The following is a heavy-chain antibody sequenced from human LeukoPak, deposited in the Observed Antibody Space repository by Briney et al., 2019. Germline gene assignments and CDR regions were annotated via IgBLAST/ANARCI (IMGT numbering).Heavy chain of an antibody. Sequence: TGGSLRLSCAASGFTFTNYWMTWVRQAPGKGLEWVSNIKQDGSEKYYVDSVKGRFTISRDNAKNSLFLQMNSLRAADTAVSYCARDVSDENGSASRIHLDSWGQGTLVSVSS. V-gene: IGHV3-7*01. J-gene: IGHJ4*02. CDR1: GFTFTNYW. CDR2: IKQDGSEK. CDR3: ARDVSDENGSASRIHLDS. D-gene: IGHD6-6*01.